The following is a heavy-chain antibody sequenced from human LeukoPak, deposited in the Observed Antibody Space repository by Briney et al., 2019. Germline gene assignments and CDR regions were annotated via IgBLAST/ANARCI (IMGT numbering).Heavy chain of an antibody. CDR2: INPNSGGT. CDR3: ATERDTAMFY. V-gene: IGHV1-2*02. CDR1: GYTFTGYY. Sequence: ASVKVSCKASGYTFTGYYMHWVRQAPGQGLEWMGWINPNSGGTNYAQKFQGRVTMTEDTSTDTAYMELSSLRSEDTAVYYCATERDTAMFYWGQGTLVTVSS. D-gene: IGHD5-18*01. J-gene: IGHJ4*02.